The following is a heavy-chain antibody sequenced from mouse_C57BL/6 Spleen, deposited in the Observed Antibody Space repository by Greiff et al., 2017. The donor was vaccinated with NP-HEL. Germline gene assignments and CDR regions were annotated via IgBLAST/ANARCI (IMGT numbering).Heavy chain of an antibody. Sequence: VQLQQSGAELVRPGASVTLSCKASGYTFTDYEMHWVKQTPVHGLEWIGAIDPETGGTAYNQKFKGKAILTADKSSSTAYMDLRSLTSEDSAVYYCTRSYYSNYPVDYWGQGTTLTVSS. CDR2: IDPETGGT. CDR1: GYTFTDYE. J-gene: IGHJ2*01. CDR3: TRSYYSNYPVDY. D-gene: IGHD2-5*01. V-gene: IGHV1-15*01.